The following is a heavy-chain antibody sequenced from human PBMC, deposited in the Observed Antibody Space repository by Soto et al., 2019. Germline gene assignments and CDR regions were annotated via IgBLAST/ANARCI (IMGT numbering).Heavy chain of an antibody. D-gene: IGHD7-27*01. V-gene: IGHV3-30*03. J-gene: IGHJ4*02. CDR1: GFTFSSYG. Sequence: QVQLVESGGGVVQPRRSLRLSCAASGFTFSSYGMHWVRQAPGKGLEWVAVISYDGSNKYYADSVKGRFTISRDNSKNTLYLQMNSLRAEDTAVYYCATLTDYWGQGTLVTVSS. CDR3: ATLTDY. CDR2: ISYDGSNK.